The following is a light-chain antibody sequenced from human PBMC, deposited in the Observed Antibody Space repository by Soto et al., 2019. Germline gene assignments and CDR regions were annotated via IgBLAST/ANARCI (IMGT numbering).Light chain of an antibody. CDR2: GVR. V-gene: IGLV2-14*01. CDR3: SSFTTSRLYV. CDR1: GNDIGAYDY. J-gene: IGLJ1*01. Sequence: QSALTQPTSVSGSPGQSIAIPCTGNGNDIGAYDYVSWYQQHPGKAPRLLIHGVRNRPPGISSRFSGFKSGLTASLTISGLQAEDEADYYCSSFTTSRLYVFGPGTKVT.